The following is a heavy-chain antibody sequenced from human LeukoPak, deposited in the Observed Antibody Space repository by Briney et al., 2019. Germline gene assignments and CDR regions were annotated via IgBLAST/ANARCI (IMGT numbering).Heavy chain of an antibody. CDR3: ARFDPQQHYYYYYYYMDV. CDR2: ISGSGGST. D-gene: IGHD6-13*01. CDR1: GFTFSSYA. J-gene: IGHJ6*03. V-gene: IGHV3-23*01. Sequence: PGGSLRLSCAASGFTFSSYAMSWVRQAPGKGLEWVSAISGSGGSTYYADSVKGRFTISRDNSKNTLYLQMNSLRAEDTAVYYCARFDPQQHYYYYYYYMDVWSKGTTVTDSS.